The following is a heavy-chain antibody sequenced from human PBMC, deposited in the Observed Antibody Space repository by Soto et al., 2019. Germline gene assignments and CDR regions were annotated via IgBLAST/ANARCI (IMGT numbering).Heavy chain of an antibody. Sequence: QVTLKESGPALVKPTETLTLTCTVSGFSLTTGKMVVSWIRQPPGKALEWLAHIFSDNERSYSTSLQGRLTISKDTSGSQVVLRMTNVDPVDTATYYCARMNVDSYQFYYAMDVWGQGTTVTVSS. J-gene: IGHJ6*02. CDR1: GFSLTTGKMV. V-gene: IGHV2-26*01. D-gene: IGHD4-17*01. CDR3: ARMNVDSYQFYYAMDV. CDR2: IFSDNER.